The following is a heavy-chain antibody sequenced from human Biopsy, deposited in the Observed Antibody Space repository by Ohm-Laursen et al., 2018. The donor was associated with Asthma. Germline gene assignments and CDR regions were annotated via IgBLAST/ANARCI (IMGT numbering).Heavy chain of an antibody. D-gene: IGHD3-10*01. J-gene: IGHJ6*02. CDR2: ISVYNGNT. V-gene: IGHV1-18*01. CDR1: GYTFNSAG. Sequence: SSVKVSCKTSGYTFNSAGITWVRQALGQGLEWMGWISVYNGNTKVAQKLQDRVTMITDTSTSTAYMELRSLRSDDTAVYFCARAVDYSHYYGIDVWGQGTTVTVS. CDR3: ARAVDYSHYYGIDV.